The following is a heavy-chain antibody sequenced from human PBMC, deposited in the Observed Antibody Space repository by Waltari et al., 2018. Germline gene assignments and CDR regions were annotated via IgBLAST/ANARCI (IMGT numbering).Heavy chain of an antibody. D-gene: IGHD7-27*01. J-gene: IGHJ5*02. CDR1: GFTFSSYG. Sequence: QVQLVESGGGVVQPGRSLRLSCAASGFTFSSYGMHWVRQAPGKGLEWIGSIDYSGRTYYNPSLKSRVTISVDTSKNQFSLKLSSVTAADTAVYYCARDRLLGIRDSNWFDPWGQGTLVTVSS. V-gene: IGHV4-39*07. CDR2: IDYSGRT. CDR3: ARDRLLGIRDSNWFDP.